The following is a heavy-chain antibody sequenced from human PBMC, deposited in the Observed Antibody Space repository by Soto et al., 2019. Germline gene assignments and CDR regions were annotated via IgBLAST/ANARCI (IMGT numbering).Heavy chain of an antibody. J-gene: IGHJ6*02. D-gene: IGHD3-16*01. CDR3: ARDQGMITFGGLMTKVRYYYGMDV. V-gene: IGHV1-3*01. CDR1: GYAVTSKP. CDR2: INVGNGDT. Sequence: ASEEVSCKESGYAVTSKPIQWVRQAPGQSLEGVGWINVGNGDTRYSQKFQGRVTITRDTAASTVYMELSSLRSEDTAVYYCARDQGMITFGGLMTKVRYYYGMDVWGQGTTVTVSS.